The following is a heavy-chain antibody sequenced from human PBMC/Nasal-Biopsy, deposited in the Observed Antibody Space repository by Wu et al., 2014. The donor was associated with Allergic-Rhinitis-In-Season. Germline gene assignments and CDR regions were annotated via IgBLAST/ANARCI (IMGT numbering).Heavy chain of an antibody. CDR2: TQYSGST. CDR3: ARGEVGRHPTFYFYGLDV. D-gene: IGHD1-26*01. J-gene: IGHJ6*02. V-gene: IGHV4-39*01. CDR1: GGSIRRSDYY. Sequence: TLSLTCTVSGGSIRRSDYYGGWIRQPPGKGLEWIGNTQYSGSTSYSRSLKSRVSISEDMSKNQFSLRLSSLTAADTAVYYCARGEVGRHPTFYFYGLDVWGQGTTVTVSS.